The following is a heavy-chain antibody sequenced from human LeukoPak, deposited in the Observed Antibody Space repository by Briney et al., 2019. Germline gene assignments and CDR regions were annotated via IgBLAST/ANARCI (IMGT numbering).Heavy chain of an antibody. D-gene: IGHD2-15*01. CDR1: GGTFSSYA. J-gene: IGHJ4*02. V-gene: IGHV1-69*05. CDR3: ARGYCSGGSCEQIDY. Sequence: SVKVSCKASGGTFSSYAISWVRQAPGQGLEWMGGIIPIFGTANYAQKFQGRVTITTDESTSTAYMELSSLRSEDTAVYYCARGYCSGGSCEQIDYWGQGTLVTVSS. CDR2: IIPIFGTA.